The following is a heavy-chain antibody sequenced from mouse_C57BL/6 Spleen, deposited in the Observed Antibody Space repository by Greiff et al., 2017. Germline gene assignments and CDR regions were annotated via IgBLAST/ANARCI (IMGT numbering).Heavy chain of an antibody. CDR2: INPNNGGT. J-gene: IGHJ1*03. Sequence: EVQLQQSGPELVKPGASVKISCKASGYTFTDYYMNWVKQSHGKSLEWIGDINPNNGGTSYNQKFKGKATLTVDKSSSTAYMELRSLTSDDSAVYYCARSGGSSYWYFDVWGTGTTVTVSS. V-gene: IGHV1-26*01. D-gene: IGHD1-1*01. CDR3: ARSGGSSYWYFDV. CDR1: GYTFTDYY.